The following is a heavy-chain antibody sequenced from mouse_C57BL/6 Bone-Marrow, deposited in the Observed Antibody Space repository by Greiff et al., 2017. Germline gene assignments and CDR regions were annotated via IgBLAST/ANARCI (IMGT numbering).Heavy chain of an antibody. CDR2: IYPGSGST. V-gene: IGHV1-55*01. J-gene: IGHJ4*01. D-gene: IGHD1-1*01. CDR1: GYTFTSYW. CDR3: TRKPAFTAVVYYYAMDY. Sequence: QVQLQQSGAVLVKPGASVKMSCKASGYTFTSYWVTWVQQRPGQGLEWIGDIYPGSGSTNYNEKFKSKATLTVDTSTSTAYMQLSRLTSRDSAVYSSTRKPAFTAVVYYYAMDYWGQGTSVTVSS.